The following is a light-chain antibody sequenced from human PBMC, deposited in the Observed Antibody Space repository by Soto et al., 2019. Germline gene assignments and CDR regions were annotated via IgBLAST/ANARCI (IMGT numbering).Light chain of an antibody. CDR1: QSVNIN. V-gene: IGKV3-15*01. Sequence: IAMSHPLATLSVSKGERATLSFGASQSVNINLAWYQQKPGQAPRLLIYGASTRATGIPARFSGSGSGTEFTLTISSLQSEDCAVYYCQQYNIWWTFAQGSIV. CDR3: QQYNIWWT. J-gene: IGKJ1*01. CDR2: GAS.